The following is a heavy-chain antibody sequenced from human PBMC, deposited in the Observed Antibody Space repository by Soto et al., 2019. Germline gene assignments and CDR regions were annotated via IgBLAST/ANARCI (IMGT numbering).Heavy chain of an antibody. CDR1: GGSISSYY. Sequence: SETLSLTCTVSGGSISSYYWSWIRKPPGKGLEWIGYIYYSGSTNYNPSLKSRVTISVDTSKHLFSLKLSSVTAADTAVYYFSREKYNWNPTREPNWFDPWGQGTLVTVSS. CDR2: IYYSGST. J-gene: IGHJ5*02. V-gene: IGHV4-59*01. CDR3: SREKYNWNPTREPNWFDP. D-gene: IGHD1-20*01.